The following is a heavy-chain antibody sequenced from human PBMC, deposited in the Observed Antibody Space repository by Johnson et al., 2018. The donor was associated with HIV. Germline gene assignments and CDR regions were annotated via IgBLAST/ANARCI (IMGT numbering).Heavy chain of an antibody. V-gene: IGHV3-30*02. J-gene: IGHJ3*02. CDR2: IRYDGSNK. CDR3: ARDRAIVVAYDAFDI. CDR1: GFIFSSYG. Sequence: QVQLVESGGGVVQPGRPLRLSCVASGFIFSSYGMHWVRQAPGKGLEWVAFIRYDGSNKYYADSVKGRFTISRDNSKNTLYLQMNSLRAEDTAVYYCARDRAIVVAYDAFDIWGQGTMVTVSS. D-gene: IGHD3-22*01.